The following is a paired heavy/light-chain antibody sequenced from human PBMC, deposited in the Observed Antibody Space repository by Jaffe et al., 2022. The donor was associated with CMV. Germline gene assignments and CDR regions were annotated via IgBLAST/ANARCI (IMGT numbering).Light chain of an antibody. CDR3: MQALQTPQLT. V-gene: IGKV2-28*01. CDR2: LGS. CDR1: QSLLHSNGYNY. Sequence: DIVMTQSPLSLPVTPGEPASISCRSSQSLLHSNGYNYLDWYLQKPGKSPQLLIYLGSNRASGVPDRFSGSGSGTDFTLKISRVEAEDVGVYYCMQALQTPQLTFGGGTKVEIK. J-gene: IGKJ4*01.
Heavy chain of an antibody. CDR2: ISSSSSYI. V-gene: IGHV3-21*01. Sequence: EVQLVESGGGLVKPGGSLRLSCAASGFTFSSYSMNWVRQAPGKGLEWVSSISSSSSYIYYADSVKGRFTISRDNAKNSLYLQMNSLRAEDTAVYYCARWSGYYYDSSGYHLWYYYGMDVWGQGTTVTVSS. CDR3: ARWSGYYYDSSGYHLWYYYGMDV. CDR1: GFTFSSYS. J-gene: IGHJ6*02. D-gene: IGHD3-22*01.